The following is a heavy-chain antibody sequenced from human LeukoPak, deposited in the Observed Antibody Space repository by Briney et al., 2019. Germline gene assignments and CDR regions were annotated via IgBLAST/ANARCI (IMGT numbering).Heavy chain of an antibody. CDR3: ARAHYYYGMDV. Sequence: SETLSLTCTVSGGSISSYYWSWIRQPPGKGLEWIGYIYYSGSTNYNPSPKSRVTISVDTSKNQFSLKLSSVTAADTAVYYCARAHYYYGMDVWGQGTTVTVSS. J-gene: IGHJ6*02. V-gene: IGHV4-59*01. CDR1: GGSISSYY. CDR2: IYYSGST.